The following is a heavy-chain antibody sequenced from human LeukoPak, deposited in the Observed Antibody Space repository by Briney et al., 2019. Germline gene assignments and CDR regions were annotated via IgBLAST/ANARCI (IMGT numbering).Heavy chain of an antibody. V-gene: IGHV3-23*01. CDR2: ISGSGDST. D-gene: IGHD3-22*01. CDR3: AKGRYSSGYYHAADF. Sequence: QPGGSLRLSCAASGFTFSDYYMSWIRQAPGKGLEWVSGISGSGDSTYYADSVKGRFTISRDNSKNMLYLQMNSLRADDTAVYHCAKGRYSSGYYHAADFWGQGNLVTVSS. CDR1: GFTFSDYY. J-gene: IGHJ4*02.